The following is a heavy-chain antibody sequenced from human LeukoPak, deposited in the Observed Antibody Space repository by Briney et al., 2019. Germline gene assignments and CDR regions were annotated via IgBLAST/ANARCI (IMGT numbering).Heavy chain of an antibody. CDR2: ISGSGSTT. CDR3: ANSPKPVIAALYFDY. D-gene: IGHD2-21*01. J-gene: IGHJ4*02. Sequence: PGGSLRLSCAASGFTLRSYAMNWVRQAPGKGLEWVSTISGSGSTTNYADSVKGRFTISRNNSKNTLSPQMNRLIAEDTAVYYCANSPKPVIAALYFDYWGQGALVTVSS. V-gene: IGHV3-23*01. CDR1: GFTLRSYA.